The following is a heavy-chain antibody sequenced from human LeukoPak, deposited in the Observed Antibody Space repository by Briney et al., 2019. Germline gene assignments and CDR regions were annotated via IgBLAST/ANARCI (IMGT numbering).Heavy chain of an antibody. CDR3: AKVVSFKYYGSGSPLDY. V-gene: IGHV3-48*01. Sequence: PGGSLRLSCAASGFSFSSYSMNWVRQAPGKGLEWISYITSGSITIYYADSVKGRFTISRDNSKNTLYLQMNSLRAEDTAVYYCAKVVSFKYYGSGSPLDYWGQGTLVTVSS. CDR1: GFSFSSYS. D-gene: IGHD3-10*01. CDR2: ITSGSITI. J-gene: IGHJ4*02.